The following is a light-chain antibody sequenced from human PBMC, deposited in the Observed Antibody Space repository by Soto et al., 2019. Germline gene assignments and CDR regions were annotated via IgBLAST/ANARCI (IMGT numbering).Light chain of an antibody. CDR1: SSTVGGFNV. V-gene: IGLV2-14*02. CDR2: EGI. J-gene: IGLJ3*02. Sequence: QSALTQPASVSGSPGQSITISCTGTSSTVGGFNVVSWYQQHPGKAPKVIIYEGIKRPSGVSNRFSGSNSGSTASLTISGLQAEDEADYYCSSYTSSYSLVFGGGTKLTVL. CDR3: SSYTSSYSLV.